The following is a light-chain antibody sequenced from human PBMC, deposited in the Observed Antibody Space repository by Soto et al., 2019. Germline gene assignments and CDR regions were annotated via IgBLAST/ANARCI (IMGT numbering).Light chain of an antibody. J-gene: IGKJ1*01. CDR2: DAS. V-gene: IGKV3-11*01. CDR1: QSIGLA. CDR3: HQYGRSLPT. Sequence: DIVMTQSPDSLAVSLGERATLSCRASQSIGLAIAWYQHKPGQAPRLLIFDASQRATGIPARFRGSGSGTDFTLSISSLEPEDFAVYYCHQYGRSLPTFGQGTKVDIK.